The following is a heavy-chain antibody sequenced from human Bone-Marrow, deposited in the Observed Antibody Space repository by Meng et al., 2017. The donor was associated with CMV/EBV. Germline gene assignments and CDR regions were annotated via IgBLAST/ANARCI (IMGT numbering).Heavy chain of an antibody. Sequence: GGSLRLSCAASGFTFSSYGMHWVRQAPGKGLEWVAVISYDGSNKYYADSVKGRFTISRDNSKNTLYLQMNSLRAEDTAVYYCARDLVCSSTSCYTGLYYYYYGMDVWGQGTTVTVSS. D-gene: IGHD2-2*02. CDR2: ISYDGSNK. CDR3: ARDLVCSSTSCYTGLYYYYYGMDV. CDR1: GFTFSSYG. J-gene: IGHJ6*02. V-gene: IGHV3-30*19.